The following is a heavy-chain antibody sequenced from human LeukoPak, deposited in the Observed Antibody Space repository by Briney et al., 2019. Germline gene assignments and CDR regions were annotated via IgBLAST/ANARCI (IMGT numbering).Heavy chain of an antibody. V-gene: IGHV4-4*02. J-gene: IGHJ6*03. CDR2: IHHSGGT. CDR3: ARASATYYYYYYVDV. Sequence: PSETLSLTCTVSGASVSRNWRSWVRHPPGKGLEWIGEIHHSGGTNYNPSHKSRVTMSLDNSNNHFSLKLSSVTAADTAWYYCARASATYYYYYYVDVWGKGTTVTVSS. D-gene: IGHD6-13*01. CDR1: GASVSRNW.